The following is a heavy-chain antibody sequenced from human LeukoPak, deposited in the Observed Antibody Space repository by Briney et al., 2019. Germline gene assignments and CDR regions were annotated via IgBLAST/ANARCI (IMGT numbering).Heavy chain of an antibody. CDR2: IISSGSTI. Sequence: GGSLRLSCAASGFTFSDYYMSWIRQAPGKGLEGVSYIISSGSTIYYADSVKGRFTISRDNAKNSLYLQMNSLRAEDTAVYYCATGYSSSWYQRGFDYWGQGTLVTVSS. J-gene: IGHJ4*02. V-gene: IGHV3-11*04. D-gene: IGHD6-13*01. CDR3: ATGYSSSWYQRGFDY. CDR1: GFTFSDYY.